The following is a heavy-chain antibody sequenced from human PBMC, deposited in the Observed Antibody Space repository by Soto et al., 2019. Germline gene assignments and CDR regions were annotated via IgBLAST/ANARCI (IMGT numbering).Heavy chain of an antibody. D-gene: IGHD6-13*01. CDR1: GFTFSSYA. CDR3: ALGSSSSRRYYYYGMDV. Sequence: EVQLLESGGGLVQPGGSLRLSCAASGFTFSSYAMSWVRQAPGKGLEWVSAISGSGGSTYYADSVKGRFTISRDNSKNTLYLQMNSLRAEDTAVYYWALGSSSSRRYYYYGMDVWGQGTTVTVSS. J-gene: IGHJ6*02. CDR2: ISGSGGST. V-gene: IGHV3-23*01.